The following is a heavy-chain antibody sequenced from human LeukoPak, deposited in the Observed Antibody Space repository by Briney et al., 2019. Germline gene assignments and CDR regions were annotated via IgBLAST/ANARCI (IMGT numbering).Heavy chain of an antibody. CDR3: ARGVIVAAGWFDP. V-gene: IGHV4-30-4*07. J-gene: IGHJ5*02. Sequence: SETLSLTCAVSGGSISSGGYSWRWIRQPPGRGLEWLGYIYYSGSTSYNPSLKRRITISIDTSKNHFSLKLSSVTAADTAVYYCARGVIVAAGWFDPWGQGTLVTVSS. CDR1: GGSISSGGYS. CDR2: IYYSGST. D-gene: IGHD6-13*01.